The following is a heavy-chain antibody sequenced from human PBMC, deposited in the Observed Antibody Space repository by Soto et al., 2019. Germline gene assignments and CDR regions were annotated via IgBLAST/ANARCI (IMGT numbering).Heavy chain of an antibody. CDR1: GGSFSGYY. Sequence: SETLSLTCAVYGGSFSGYYWRWIRQPPGKGLEWIGEINHSGSTNYNPSLKSRVTISVDTSKNQFSLKLSSVTAADTAVYYCARGLFITIFGVVIIDGMDVGGQGTTVTVSS. CDR3: ARGLFITIFGVVIIDGMDV. V-gene: IGHV4-34*01. CDR2: INHSGST. D-gene: IGHD3-3*01. J-gene: IGHJ6*02.